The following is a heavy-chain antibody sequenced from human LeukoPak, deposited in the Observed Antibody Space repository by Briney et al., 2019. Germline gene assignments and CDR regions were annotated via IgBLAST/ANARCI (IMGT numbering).Heavy chain of an antibody. CDR2: INPKRGGT. D-gene: IGHD3-22*01. Sequence: ASVKVSCKASGYTFTGYYMHWVRQAPGQGLVWMGWINPKRGGTKYAQKFQGRVTMTRDTSISTAYMELSSLRSDDTAVYYCARDIGDSSGDYWYFDLWGRGTLVTVSS. CDR3: ARDIGDSSGDYWYFDL. CDR1: GYTFTGYY. J-gene: IGHJ2*01. V-gene: IGHV1-2*02.